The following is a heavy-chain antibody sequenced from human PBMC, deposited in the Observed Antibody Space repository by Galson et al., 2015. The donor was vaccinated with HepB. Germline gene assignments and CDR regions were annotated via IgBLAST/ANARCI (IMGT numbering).Heavy chain of an antibody. CDR2: IYSGGST. Sequence: SLRLSCAASGFTVSSNYMSWVRQAPGKGLEWVSVIYSGGSTYYADSVKGRFTISRDNSKNTLYLQMNSLRAEDTAVYYCARDLGRYSSGWYENYYYGMDVWGQGTTVTVSS. CDR1: GFTVSSNY. CDR3: ARDLGRYSSGWYENYYYGMDV. D-gene: IGHD6-19*01. J-gene: IGHJ6*02. V-gene: IGHV3-66*01.